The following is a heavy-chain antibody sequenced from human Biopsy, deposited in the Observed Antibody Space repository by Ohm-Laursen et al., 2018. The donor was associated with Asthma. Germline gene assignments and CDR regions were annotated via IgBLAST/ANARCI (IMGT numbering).Heavy chain of an antibody. Sequence: SSLRLSCSPSGFSFSNFAIHWVRQAPGKGLEWVGVISKDASTQDYADSVKGRFTMARDNSKNTLDLQMNSLREEDTAVYYCVRDGTDDAFDIWGQGTVVSVSS. CDR1: GFSFSNFA. V-gene: IGHV3-30*01. CDR2: ISKDASTQ. D-gene: IGHD1-1*01. CDR3: VRDGTDDAFDI. J-gene: IGHJ3*02.